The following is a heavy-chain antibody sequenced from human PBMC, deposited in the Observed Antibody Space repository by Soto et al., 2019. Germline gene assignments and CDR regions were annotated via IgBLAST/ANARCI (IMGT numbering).Heavy chain of an antibody. Sequence: PSETLSLTCTVSGGFISTYYWTWVRQPPGKGLEWIGYIYYIGNTDYNPSLKSRATISVDTSKNQFSLKLRSVTAADTAVYYCARPGLRRDWYFDLWGRGTLVTVS. D-gene: IGHD2-15*01. CDR2: IYYIGNT. CDR1: GGFISTYY. J-gene: IGHJ2*01. V-gene: IGHV4-59*01. CDR3: ARPGLRRDWYFDL.